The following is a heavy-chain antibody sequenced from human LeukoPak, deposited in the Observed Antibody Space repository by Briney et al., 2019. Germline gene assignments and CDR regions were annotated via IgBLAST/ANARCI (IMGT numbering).Heavy chain of an antibody. CDR1: DGSISSYY. CDR2: IHYSGST. CDR3: ARWGHFDTSGYFVVDY. J-gene: IGHJ4*02. Sequence: PSETLSLTCSISDGSISSYYWNWIRQSPGKGLEWIGHIHYSGSTHYNPSLQSRVSISIDTSKNHFSLKLRSVTAVDTAVYYCARWGHFDTSGYFVVDYWGQGTLVTVSS. D-gene: IGHD3-22*01. V-gene: IGHV4-59*01.